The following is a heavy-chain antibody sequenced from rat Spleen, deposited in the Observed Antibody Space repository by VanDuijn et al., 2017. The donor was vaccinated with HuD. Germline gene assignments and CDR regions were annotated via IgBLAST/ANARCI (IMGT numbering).Heavy chain of an antibody. V-gene: IGHV2-1*01. CDR1: GGPRTNEQ. D-gene: IGHD1-12*02. CDR3: APYRGSYTHD. Sequence: QGQLKESGPGRGQPAQTRARTGTGPGGPRTNEQRQGMRQPPGKGLEWMGGIQNDGSTDYSAVLESRLNITRDTSKRQVFLKMNSVQTEDTAMYFCAPYRGSYTHDWGQGVMVTVSS. CDR2: IQNDGST. J-gene: IGHJ2*01.